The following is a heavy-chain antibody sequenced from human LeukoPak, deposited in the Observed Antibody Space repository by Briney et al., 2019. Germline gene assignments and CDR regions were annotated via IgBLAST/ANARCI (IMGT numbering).Heavy chain of an antibody. V-gene: IGHV1-18*01. J-gene: IGHJ4*02. CDR1: GYTFTSYD. CDR3: TRVGPSPKNFYFDY. CDR2: IGAYNGNT. Sequence: ASVKVSCKASGYTFTSYDISWVRQAPGQGLEWMGWIGAYNGNTNYAQKLQGRVTMTTDTSTSTAYMELRSLRSDDTAVYYCTRVGPSPKNFYFDYWGQGTLVTVSS.